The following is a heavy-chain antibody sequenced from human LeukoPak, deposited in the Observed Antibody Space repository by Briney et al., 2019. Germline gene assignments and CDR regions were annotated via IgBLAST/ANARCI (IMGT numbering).Heavy chain of an antibody. Sequence: PGGSLRLSCAASGFTFSSYSMNWVRQAPGKGLEWVSYISSSSSTIYYADSVKGRFTISRDNAKNSLYLQMNSLRDEDTAVYYCARDELLRRYCSSTSCYLRGAYYYGTDVWGQGTTVTVSS. CDR1: GFTFSSYS. CDR2: ISSSSSTI. J-gene: IGHJ6*02. CDR3: ARDELLRRYCSSTSCYLRGAYYYGTDV. D-gene: IGHD2-2*01. V-gene: IGHV3-48*02.